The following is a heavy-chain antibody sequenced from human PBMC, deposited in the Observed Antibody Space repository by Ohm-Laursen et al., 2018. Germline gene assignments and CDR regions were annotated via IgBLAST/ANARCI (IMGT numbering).Heavy chain of an antibody. Sequence: SETLSLTCTVSGGSVSSGSYYWSWIRQPPGKGLEWIGYIYYSGSTNYNPSLKSRVTISVDTSKNQFSLKLNSVTAADTAVYYCARYTAPKYYYGMDVWGQGTTVTVSS. CDR3: ARYTAPKYYYGMDV. V-gene: IGHV4-61*01. J-gene: IGHJ6*02. CDR1: GGSVSSGSYY. CDR2: IYYSGST. D-gene: IGHD1-1*01.